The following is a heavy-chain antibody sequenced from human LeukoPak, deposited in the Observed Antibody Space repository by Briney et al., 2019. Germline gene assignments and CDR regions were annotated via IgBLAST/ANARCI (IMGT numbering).Heavy chain of an antibody. Sequence: GGSLRLSCAASGFTFSSYSMNWVRQAPGKGLEWVSSISSSSSYIYYADSVKGRFTISRDNAKNSLYLQMNSLRAEDTAVYYCARETTMVRGVIIKYPFFDYWGQGTLVTVSS. J-gene: IGHJ4*02. CDR3: ARETTMVRGVIIKYPFFDY. CDR2: ISSSSSYI. D-gene: IGHD3-10*01. CDR1: GFTFSSYS. V-gene: IGHV3-21*01.